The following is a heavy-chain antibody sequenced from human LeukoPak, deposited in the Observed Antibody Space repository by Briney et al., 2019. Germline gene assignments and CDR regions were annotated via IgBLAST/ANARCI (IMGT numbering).Heavy chain of an antibody. D-gene: IGHD3-10*01. CDR3: ARGSGSKTAYYYYYMDV. CDR2: ISAYNGNT. J-gene: IGHJ6*03. CDR1: GYTFTSYG. V-gene: IGHV1-18*01. Sequence: ASVKVSCKASGYTFTSYGISWVRQAPGQGLEWMGWISAYNGNTNYAQKLQGRVTMTTDTSTSTAYMELRSLRSDDTAVYYCARGSGSKTAYYYYYMDVWGKGTTVTISS.